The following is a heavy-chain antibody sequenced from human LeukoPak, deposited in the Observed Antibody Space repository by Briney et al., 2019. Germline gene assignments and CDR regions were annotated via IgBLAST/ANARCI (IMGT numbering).Heavy chain of an antibody. V-gene: IGHV1-69*13. CDR1: GGTFSSYA. Sequence: SVNVSCKASGGTFSSYAISWVRQAPGQGLEWTGGIIPIFGTANYAQKFQGRVTITADESTSTAYMELSSLRSEDTAVYYCAKSPEGYCSSTSCRRSWYFDLWGRGTLVTVSS. CDR3: AKSPEGYCSSTSCRRSWYFDL. J-gene: IGHJ2*01. CDR2: IIPIFGTA. D-gene: IGHD2-2*01.